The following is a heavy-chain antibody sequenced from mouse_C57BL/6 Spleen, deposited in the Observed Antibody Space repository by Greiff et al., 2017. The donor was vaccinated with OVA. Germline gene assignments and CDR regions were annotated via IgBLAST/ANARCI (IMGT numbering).Heavy chain of an antibody. CDR3: ARGYYGSSRMDY. J-gene: IGHJ4*01. CDR2: INPGSGGT. CDR1: GYAFTNYL. Sequence: VKLMESGAELVRPGTSVKVSCKASGYAFTNYLIEWVKQRPGQGLEWIGVINPGSGGTNYNEKFKGKATLTADKSSSTAYMQLSSLTSEDSAVYFCARGYYGSSRMDYWGQGTSVTVSS. D-gene: IGHD1-1*01. V-gene: IGHV1-54*01.